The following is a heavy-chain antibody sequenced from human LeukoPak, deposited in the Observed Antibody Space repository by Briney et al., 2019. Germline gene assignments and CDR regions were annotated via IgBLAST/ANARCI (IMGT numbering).Heavy chain of an antibody. CDR3: ARDIERAWYEIDY. V-gene: IGHV1-18*01. CDR1: GYSFSSFG. Sequence: GASVKVSCTAFGYSFSSFGISWVRQTPGQGLEWMGWINAYNGNTNYAQELQGRVTMTTDTSTSTAYMEVRSLRSDDTAVYYCARDIERAWYEIDYWGQGTLVTVSS. D-gene: IGHD5-24*01. J-gene: IGHJ4*02. CDR2: INAYNGNT.